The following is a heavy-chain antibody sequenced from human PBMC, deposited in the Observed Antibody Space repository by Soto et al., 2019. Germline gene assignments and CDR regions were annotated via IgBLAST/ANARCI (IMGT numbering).Heavy chain of an antibody. CDR1: GGSISSGDYY. Sequence: SETLSLTCTVSGGSISSGDYYWSWIRQPPGKGLEWIGYIYYSGSTYYNPSLKSRVTISVDTSKNQFSLKLSSVTAADTAVYYCARTSSITGTTPFDYWGQGTLVTVSS. V-gene: IGHV4-30-4*01. CDR3: ARTSSITGTTPFDY. CDR2: IYYSGST. J-gene: IGHJ4*02. D-gene: IGHD1-7*01.